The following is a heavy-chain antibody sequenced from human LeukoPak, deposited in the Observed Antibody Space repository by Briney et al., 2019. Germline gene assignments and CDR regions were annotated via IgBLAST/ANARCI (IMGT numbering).Heavy chain of an antibody. D-gene: IGHD1-26*01. CDR3: ASGGSYSGSYYDWFDP. J-gene: IGHJ5*02. V-gene: IGHV4-30-2*02. Sequence: PSETLSLTCTVSGGSISSGGYYWSWIRQPPGKGLEWIGYIYHSGSTYYNPSLKSRVTISVDRSKNQFSLKLSSVTAADTAVYYCASGGSYSGSYYDWFDPWGQGTLVTVSS. CDR2: IYHSGST. CDR1: GGSISSGGYY.